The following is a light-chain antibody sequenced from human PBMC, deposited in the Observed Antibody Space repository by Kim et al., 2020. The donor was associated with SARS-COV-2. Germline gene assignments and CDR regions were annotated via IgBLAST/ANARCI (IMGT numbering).Light chain of an antibody. V-gene: IGLV1-44*01. CDR2: NNN. CDR3: AAWDDSLSGPV. CDR1: SSNIGSDT. J-gene: IGLJ3*02. Sequence: GQRVTIACSVSSSNIGSDTVDWYQHLPGAAPQLLIYNNNQRPSGVPDRFSASKSGTSASLAISGLQSEDEADYYCAAWDDSLSGPVFGGGTQLTVL.